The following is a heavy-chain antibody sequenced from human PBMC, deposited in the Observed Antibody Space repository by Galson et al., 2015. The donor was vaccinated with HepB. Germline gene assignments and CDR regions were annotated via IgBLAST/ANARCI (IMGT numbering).Heavy chain of an antibody. V-gene: IGHV3-7*01. J-gene: IGHJ2*01. CDR3: ARDQRPKWELLDLDIEWYFDL. CDR2: IKQDGSEK. CDR1: GFTFSSYW. Sequence: SLRLSCAASGFTFSSYWMSWVRQAPGKGLEWVANIKQDGSEKYYVDSVKGRFTISRDNAKNSLYLQMNSLRAEDTAVYYCARDQRPKWELLDLDIEWYFDLWGRGTLVTVSS. D-gene: IGHD1-26*01.